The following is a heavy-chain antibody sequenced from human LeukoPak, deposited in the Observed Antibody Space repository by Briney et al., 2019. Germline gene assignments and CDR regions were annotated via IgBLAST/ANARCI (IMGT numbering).Heavy chain of an antibody. CDR3: ARGRHYGDSLSRYYFDY. Sequence: SETLSLTCAVYAGSFSGYYWSWLRQPPGKGLEWIGETNNSGSTNYDPSLKSRVTISVDTSKNQFSLKLSSVTAADTAVYYCARGRHYGDSLSRYYFDYWGQGTLVTVSS. CDR1: AGSFSGYY. D-gene: IGHD4-17*01. CDR2: TNNSGST. V-gene: IGHV4-34*01. J-gene: IGHJ4*02.